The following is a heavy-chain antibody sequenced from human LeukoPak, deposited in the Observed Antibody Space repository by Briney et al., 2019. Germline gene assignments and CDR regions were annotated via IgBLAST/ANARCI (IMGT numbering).Heavy chain of an antibody. D-gene: IGHD2-15*01. CDR2: MRWNSGSI. CDR3: AKDTREGWTHYFDY. J-gene: IGHJ4*02. Sequence: PGGSLRLSCAASGFTFYDYAMHWVRQAPGKGLEWVSGMRWNSGSIGYADSVKGRFAISRDNAKNSLYLQMNSLRAEDTALYYCAKDTREGWTHYFDYWGQGTLVTVSS. V-gene: IGHV3-9*01. CDR1: GFTFYDYA.